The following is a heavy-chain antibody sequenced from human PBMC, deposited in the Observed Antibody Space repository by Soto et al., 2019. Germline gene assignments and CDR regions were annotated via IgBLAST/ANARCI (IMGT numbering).Heavy chain of an antibody. J-gene: IGHJ6*02. V-gene: IGHV3-66*01. CDR3: ARDSYYGDYYYYGMDV. CDR1: GFTVSSNY. Sequence: EVQLVESGGGLVQPGGSLRLSCAASGFTVSSNYMSWVRQAPGKGLEWVSVIYSGGSTYYADSVKGRFTISRDNSKNTLYLQMNSLRAEDTAVYYCARDSYYGDYYYYGMDVWGQGTTVTVSS. CDR2: IYSGGST. D-gene: IGHD4-17*01.